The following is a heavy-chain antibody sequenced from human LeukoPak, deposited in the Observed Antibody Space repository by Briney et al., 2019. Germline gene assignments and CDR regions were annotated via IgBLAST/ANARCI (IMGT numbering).Heavy chain of an antibody. CDR1: GFTFSSYW. J-gene: IGHJ3*02. CDR3: ARESGGDLGEAFDI. D-gene: IGHD1-26*01. V-gene: IGHV3-21*01. CDR2: IGGSSTSL. Sequence: GGSLRLSCAASGFTFSSYWMSWFRQAPGEGLERVSSIGGSSTSLYYADSLKGRFTISRDNAKNSLYLQLNSLRAEDTAVYYCARESGGDLGEAFDIWGQGTMVTVSS.